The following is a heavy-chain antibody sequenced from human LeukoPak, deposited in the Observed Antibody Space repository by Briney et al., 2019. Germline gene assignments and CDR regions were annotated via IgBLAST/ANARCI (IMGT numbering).Heavy chain of an antibody. J-gene: IGHJ5*02. CDR3: ARSSVFDP. CDR1: GFTFTSYA. Sequence: GRSLRLSCAASGFTFTSYAMHWVRQAPGQRLEWMGWINAGNGNTKYSQKFQGRVTITRDTSASTAYMELSSLRSEDTAVYYCARSSVFDPWGQGTLVTVSS. V-gene: IGHV1-3*01. CDR2: INAGNGNT.